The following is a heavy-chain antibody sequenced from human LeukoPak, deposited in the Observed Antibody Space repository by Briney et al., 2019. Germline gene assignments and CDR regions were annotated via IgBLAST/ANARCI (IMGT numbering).Heavy chain of an antibody. CDR2: ISSSGSTI. CDR3: AIYNWNYDYFDY. D-gene: IGHD1-7*01. Sequence: GGSLRLSCAASGFTFSDYYMSWIRQAPGKGLEWVSYISSSGSTIYYADSVKGRFTISRDNAKNSLYLQMNSLGAEDTAVYYCAIYNWNYDYFDYWGQGTLVTVSS. CDR1: GFTFSDYY. V-gene: IGHV3-11*04. J-gene: IGHJ4*02.